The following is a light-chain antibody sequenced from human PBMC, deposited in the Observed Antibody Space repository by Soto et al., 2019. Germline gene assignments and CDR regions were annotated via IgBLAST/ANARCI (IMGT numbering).Light chain of an antibody. CDR2: DAS. CDR3: QKYNKWPWT. J-gene: IGKJ1*01. CDR1: ESVGSN. V-gene: IGKV3-15*01. Sequence: EIVMTQSPVTLSVSPCERAALSCRASESVGSNLAWYQQKPGQPPRLLIYDASMRETGVPPRFSGSGSGTEFTLTISSLQSEEFAIYFCQKYNKWPWTFGQGTKVDIK.